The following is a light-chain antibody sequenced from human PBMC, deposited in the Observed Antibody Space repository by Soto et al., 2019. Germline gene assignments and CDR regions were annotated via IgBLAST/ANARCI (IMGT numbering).Light chain of an antibody. Sequence: DIQMTQSPSSLSASVGDRVTITCRASQSISNFLNWYQQKPGKAPNVLIYAASSLQSGVPSRFSGSGSGTEFTLTISSLQPDDFATYYCQQLKTFGQGTKVDIK. CDR1: QSISNF. CDR2: AAS. CDR3: QQLKT. V-gene: IGKV1-39*01. J-gene: IGKJ1*01.